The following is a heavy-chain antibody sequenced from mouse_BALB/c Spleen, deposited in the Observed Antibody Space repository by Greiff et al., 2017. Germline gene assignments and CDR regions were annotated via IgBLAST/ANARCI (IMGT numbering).Heavy chain of an antibody. D-gene: IGHD1-1*01. CDR3: ARLAGTVVSYYFDY. CDR2: IDPANGNT. CDR1: GFNIKDTY. Sequence: EVQLKESGAELVKPGASVKLSCTASGFNIKDTYMHWVKQRPEQGLEWIGRIDPANGNTKYDPKFQGKATITADTSSNTAYLQLSSLTSEDTAVYYCARLAGTVVSYYFDYWGQGTTLTVSS. J-gene: IGHJ2*01. V-gene: IGHV14-3*02.